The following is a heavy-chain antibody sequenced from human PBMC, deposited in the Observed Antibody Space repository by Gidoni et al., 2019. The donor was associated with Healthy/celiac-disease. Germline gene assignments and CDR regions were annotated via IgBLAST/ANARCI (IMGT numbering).Heavy chain of an antibody. D-gene: IGHD2-8*01. CDR3: ARGGVVRDYYYYYGMDV. V-gene: IGHV3-21*01. CDR1: GFTFSSYS. Sequence: EAQLVESGGGLVKPGGSLRLSCAASGFTFSSYSMNWVRQAPGKGLEWVSSISSSSSYIYYADSVKGRFTISRDNAKNALYLQMNSLRAEDTAVYYCARGGVVRDYYYYYGMDVWGQGTTVTVSS. J-gene: IGHJ6*02. CDR2: ISSSSSYI.